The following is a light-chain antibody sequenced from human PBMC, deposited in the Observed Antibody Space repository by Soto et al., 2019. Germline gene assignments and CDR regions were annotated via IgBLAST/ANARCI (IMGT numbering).Light chain of an antibody. J-gene: IGLJ1*01. CDR2: GNS. CDR3: QSYDSSLSADYV. Sequence: VLTQPPSVSGAPGQRVTISCTGSSSNIGAGYDVHWYQQLPGTAPKLLIYGNSNRPSGVPDRFSGSKSGTSASLAITGVQAEDEADYYCQSYDSSLSADYVFGTGTKVTVL. CDR1: SSNIGAGYD. V-gene: IGLV1-40*01.